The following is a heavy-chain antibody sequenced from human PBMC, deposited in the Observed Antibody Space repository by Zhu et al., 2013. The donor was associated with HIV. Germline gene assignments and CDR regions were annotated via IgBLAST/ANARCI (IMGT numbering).Heavy chain of an antibody. CDR2: INPKRGDT. Sequence: QVQLVQSGAEVKKPGASVKVSCKASGYTFTGYYMHWVRQAPGQGLEWMGYINPKRGDTKLAQNFRGRIFITRDTSIDTVYMELRSLTSDDTAVYYCARDPSSRYYTDVVGGKDHGHRLL. CDR1: GYTFTGYY. V-gene: IGHV1-2*02. J-gene: IGHJ6*03. CDR3: ARDPSSRYYTDV.